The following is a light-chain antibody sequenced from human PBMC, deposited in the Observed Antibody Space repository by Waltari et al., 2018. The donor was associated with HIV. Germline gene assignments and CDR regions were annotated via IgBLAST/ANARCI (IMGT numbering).Light chain of an antibody. V-gene: IGLV3-1*01. CDR1: KLGDKY. J-gene: IGLJ2*01. Sequence: SYELTQPPSVSVSPGQTASITCSGDKLGDKYACWYQQKPGQSPWVVIYQDSKRPSGLPGLFSGSSSAITATLTISGTQAMDEADYYCQAWDSSTVVFGGGTKLTVL. CDR3: QAWDSSTVV. CDR2: QDS.